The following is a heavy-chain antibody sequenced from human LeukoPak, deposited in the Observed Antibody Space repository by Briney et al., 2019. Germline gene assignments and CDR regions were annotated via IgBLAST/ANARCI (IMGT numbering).Heavy chain of an antibody. Sequence: PSETLSLTCTVSGGSISSYYWSWIRQPPGKGLEWIGYIYYSGSTNYNPCLKSRVTISVDTSKNQFSLKLTSVTAADAAVYYCARHVQDTTMVTPLYYFDYWGQGTLVTVSS. CDR3: ARHVQDTTMVTPLYYFDY. CDR1: GGSISSYY. D-gene: IGHD5-18*01. V-gene: IGHV4-59*08. CDR2: IYYSGST. J-gene: IGHJ4*02.